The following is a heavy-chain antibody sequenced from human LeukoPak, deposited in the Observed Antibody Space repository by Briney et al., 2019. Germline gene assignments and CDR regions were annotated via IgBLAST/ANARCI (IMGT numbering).Heavy chain of an antibody. CDR3: ARDIRQGNKGNWFDP. J-gene: IGHJ5*02. V-gene: IGHV3-23*01. D-gene: IGHD5-12*01. Sequence: GGSLRLSCAASGFTFSIYAMSWVRQAPGKGLEWISAITGNGGNIYYADSVKGRFTISRDNSKNTLYLQMNSLRVEDTAVCYCARDIRQGNKGNWFDPWGQGSLVTVSS. CDR2: ITGNGGNI. CDR1: GFTFSIYA.